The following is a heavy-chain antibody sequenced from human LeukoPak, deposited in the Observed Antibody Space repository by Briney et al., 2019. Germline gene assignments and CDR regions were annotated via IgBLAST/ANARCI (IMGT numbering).Heavy chain of an antibody. J-gene: IGHJ6*02. CDR1: GFTFSSYW. Sequence: GGSLRLSCAASGFTFSSYWMSWVRQASGKGLEWVANIKQDGSEKYYADSVKGRFTISRDNAKDSLYLQMNSLRAEDTAVYYCARVNYYYYYGMDVWGQGTTVTVSS. CDR2: IKQDGSEK. CDR3: ARVNYYYYYGMDV. V-gene: IGHV3-7*01.